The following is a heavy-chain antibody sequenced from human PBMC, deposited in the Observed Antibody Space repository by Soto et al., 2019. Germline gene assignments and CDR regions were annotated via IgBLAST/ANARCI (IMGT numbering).Heavy chain of an antibody. J-gene: IGHJ6*02. CDR2: INHSGST. CDR3: ARLKIAVAGTEYYYYYYGMDV. Sequence: SETLSLTCAVYGGSFSGYYWSWIRQPPGKGLEWIGEINHSGSTNYNPSLKSRATISVDTSKNQFSLKLSSVTAADTAVYYCARLKIAVAGTEYYYYYYGMDVWGQGTTVTVSS. D-gene: IGHD6-19*01. V-gene: IGHV4-34*01. CDR1: GGSFSGYY.